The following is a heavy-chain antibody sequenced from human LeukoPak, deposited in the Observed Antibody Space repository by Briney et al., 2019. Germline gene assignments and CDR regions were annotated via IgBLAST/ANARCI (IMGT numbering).Heavy chain of an antibody. CDR3: ARDLRVDSSGPY. CDR2: IWYDGSNK. J-gene: IGHJ4*02. V-gene: IGHV3-33*01. D-gene: IGHD3-22*01. CDR1: GFTFSIYG. Sequence: GGSLRLSCAASGFTFSIYGMHWVRQAPGKGLEWVAVIWYDGSNKYYADSVKGRFTISRDNSKNTLYLQMNSLRAEDTAVYYCARDLRVDSSGPYWGQGTLVTVSS.